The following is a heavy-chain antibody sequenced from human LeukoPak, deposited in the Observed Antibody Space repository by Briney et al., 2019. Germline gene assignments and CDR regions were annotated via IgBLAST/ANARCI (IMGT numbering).Heavy chain of an antibody. D-gene: IGHD3-22*01. CDR2: IIPILGIA. J-gene: IGHJ3*02. V-gene: IGHV1-69*04. CDR3: ARDHRGPYYYDSSGPSAAFDI. Sequence: ASVKVSCKASGYTFTSYGISWVRQAPGQGLEWMGRIIPILGIANYAQKFQGRVTITADKSTSTAYMELSSLRSEGTAVYYCARDHRGPYYYDSSGPSAAFDIWGQGTMVTVSS. CDR1: GYTFTSYG.